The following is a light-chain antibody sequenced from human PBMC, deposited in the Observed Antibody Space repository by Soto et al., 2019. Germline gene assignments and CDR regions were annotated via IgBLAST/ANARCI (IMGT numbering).Light chain of an antibody. J-gene: IGKJ1*01. Sequence: DIQMTQSPSSLSASVGDRVTITCRASQSFSSYLNWYQQKPGKAPKLLIYAASSLQSGVPSRFSGSGSGTDFTLTISSLQPEDFATYYCQQSYSTPPSTFGQGTKVEIK. CDR2: AAS. V-gene: IGKV1-39*01. CDR3: QQSYSTPPST. CDR1: QSFSSY.